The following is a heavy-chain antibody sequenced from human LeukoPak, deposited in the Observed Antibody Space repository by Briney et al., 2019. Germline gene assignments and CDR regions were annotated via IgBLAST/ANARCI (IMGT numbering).Heavy chain of an antibody. CDR1: GFAFDDFA. V-gene: IGHV3-49*04. CDR2: IRRRAYGGAA. Sequence: GGSLRLSCTTSGFAFDDFAMSWVRQPAGKGLEWVGFIRRRAYGGAAEYAASVKGRFIISRDDSKGIAYLQMNSPKTEDTAVYCRNGLVDFDYWGQGSRVIVSP. CDR3: NGLVDFDY. J-gene: IGHJ4*02.